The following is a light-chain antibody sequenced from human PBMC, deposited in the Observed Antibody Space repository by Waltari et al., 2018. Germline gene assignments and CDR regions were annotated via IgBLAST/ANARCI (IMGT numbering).Light chain of an antibody. CDR3: QQTYSAPWT. V-gene: IGKV1-39*01. CDR2: AAS. J-gene: IGKJ1*01. CDR1: QSISIY. Sequence: DIQMTQSPSSLSASIGDRVTITCRASQSISIYLNWYQQKPEKAPTLLISAASNVQSGVPSRFSGSRSGTDFTLTISSLQPEDFETFYCQQTYSAPWTFGQGTKVEMK.